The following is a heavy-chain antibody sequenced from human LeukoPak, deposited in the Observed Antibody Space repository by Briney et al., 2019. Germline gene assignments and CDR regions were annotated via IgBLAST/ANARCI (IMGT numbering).Heavy chain of an antibody. D-gene: IGHD3-9*01. V-gene: IGHV3-23*01. CDR2: ISGGGGST. Sequence: GGSLRLSCAASGFTFTSYAMSWVRQAPGKGLEWVSGISGGGGSTYYADSVKGRFSISRDNSKNNLYLQMNSLRAEDTAVYYCAKASHYDILTGRHSARLWYFDYWDQGTLVTVSS. J-gene: IGHJ4*02. CDR3: AKASHYDILTGRHSARLWYFDY. CDR1: GFTFTSYA.